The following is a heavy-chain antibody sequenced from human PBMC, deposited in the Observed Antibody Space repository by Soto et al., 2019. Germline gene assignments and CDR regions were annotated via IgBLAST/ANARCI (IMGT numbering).Heavy chain of an antibody. V-gene: IGHV5-51*01. Sequence: EVQLVQSGAEVKKPGESLKISCKGSGYSFTSYWIGWVRQMPGKGLEWMGIIYPGDSDTRYSPSFQGQVTISADKSISTAYLQWSSLKASDTAMYYCXRPRXXXKXYYGVDVWGQGTTVTVSS. J-gene: IGHJ6*02. CDR2: IYPGDSDT. CDR1: GYSFTSYW. CDR3: XRPRXXXKXYYGVDV.